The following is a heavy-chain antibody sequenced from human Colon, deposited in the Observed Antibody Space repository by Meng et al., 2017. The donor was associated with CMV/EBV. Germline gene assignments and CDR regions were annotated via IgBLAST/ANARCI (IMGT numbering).Heavy chain of an antibody. Sequence: SETLSLTCAVYGGSFSGYYWSWIRQPPGKGLEWIGEINHSGSTNYNPSLKSRVTISVDTSKNQFSLKLRSVTAADTAVYYCARRDLGYCSSTSCYTGLNWGQGTLVTVSS. J-gene: IGHJ4*02. V-gene: IGHV4-34*01. CDR3: ARRDLGYCSSTSCYTGLN. CDR2: INHSGST. D-gene: IGHD2-2*02. CDR1: GGSFSGYY.